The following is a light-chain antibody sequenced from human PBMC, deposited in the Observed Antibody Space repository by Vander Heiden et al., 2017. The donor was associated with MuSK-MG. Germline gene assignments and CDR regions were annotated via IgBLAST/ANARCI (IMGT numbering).Light chain of an antibody. CDR1: SSDVGRYDF. J-gene: IGLJ2*01. CDR2: DVT. CDR3: NSYTTSLTQV. Sequence: HSALPQPASVSRSPAPSITISCAGTSSDVGRYDFVSWYQRHPGKAPKLIIFDVTGRPSGVSDRFSGSKSGSTASLTISGLQAEDEADYYCNSYTTSLTQVFGGGTKLTVL. V-gene: IGLV2-14*03.